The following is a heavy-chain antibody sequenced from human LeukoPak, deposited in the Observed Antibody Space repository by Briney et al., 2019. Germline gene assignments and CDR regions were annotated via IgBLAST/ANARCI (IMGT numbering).Heavy chain of an antibody. Sequence: GGSLRLSCAASGFSVSSNYMSWVRQAPGKGLTWVSVIYSSGSTYYADSVKGRFAISRDDSKNTLHLQMNSLRAEDTAMYYCTRAHGRITRDAYLDYWGQGTLVTVS. CDR1: GFSVSSNY. D-gene: IGHD3-10*01. J-gene: IGHJ4*02. CDR2: IYSSGST. CDR3: TRAHGRITRDAYLDY. V-gene: IGHV3-53*01.